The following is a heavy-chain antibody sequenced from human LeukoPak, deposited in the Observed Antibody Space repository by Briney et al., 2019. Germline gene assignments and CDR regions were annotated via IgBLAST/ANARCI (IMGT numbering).Heavy chain of an antibody. J-gene: IGHJ6*02. CDR3: AREGHYYGSGSYSNYYYGMDV. Sequence: ASVKVSCKASGYTFTSYYMHWVRQAPGQGLEWMGWINPNSGGTNYAQKFQGWVTMTRDTSISTAYMELSRLRSDDTAVYYCAREGHYYGSGSYSNYYYGMDVWGQGTTVTVSS. CDR2: INPNSGGT. CDR1: GYTFTSYY. D-gene: IGHD3-10*01. V-gene: IGHV1-2*04.